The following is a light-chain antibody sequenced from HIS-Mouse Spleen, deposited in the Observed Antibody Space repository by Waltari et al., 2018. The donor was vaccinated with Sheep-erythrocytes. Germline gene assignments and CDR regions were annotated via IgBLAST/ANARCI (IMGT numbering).Light chain of an antibody. J-gene: IGLJ1*01. CDR3: CSYAGSYNHV. CDR1: SSDVGGYNY. V-gene: IGLV2-11*01. CDR2: DVS. Sequence: QSALTQPPSVSGSPGQSVTIPCTGTSSDVGGYNYVPWYQQHPGKAPKLMIYDVSKRPSGVPDRFSGSKSGNTASLTISGLQAEDEADYYCCSYAGSYNHVFATGTKVTVL.